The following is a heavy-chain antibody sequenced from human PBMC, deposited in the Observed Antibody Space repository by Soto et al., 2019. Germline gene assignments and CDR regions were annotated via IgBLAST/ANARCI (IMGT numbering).Heavy chain of an antibody. Sequence: SETLSLTCTVSGGSISSSSYYWGWIRQPPGKGLEWIGSIYYSGSTYYNPSLKSRVTISVDTSKNQFSLKLSSVTAADTAVYYCAGHPLYYYDSSGYYPALGAFDIWGQGTMVTVSS. J-gene: IGHJ3*02. D-gene: IGHD3-22*01. CDR2: IYYSGST. CDR3: AGHPLYYYDSSGYYPALGAFDI. CDR1: GGSISSSSYY. V-gene: IGHV4-39*01.